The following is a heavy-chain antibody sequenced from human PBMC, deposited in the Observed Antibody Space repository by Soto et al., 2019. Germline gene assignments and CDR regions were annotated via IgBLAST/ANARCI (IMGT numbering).Heavy chain of an antibody. Sequence: QVHLVESGGGVVQPGTSLRLSCEASGFTFSGFGMHWVRQTPGKGLEWVAVIWYDGSKEYFADCVKGRFTISRDNSKNALYLQMISLRAEVSAIYYGARGRGGSYGGNSAHYDVWGQGTLVTVSS. CDR2: IWYDGSKE. D-gene: IGHD1-26*01. J-gene: IGHJ3*01. CDR1: GFTFSGFG. CDR3: ARGRGGSYGGNSAHYDV. V-gene: IGHV3-33*01.